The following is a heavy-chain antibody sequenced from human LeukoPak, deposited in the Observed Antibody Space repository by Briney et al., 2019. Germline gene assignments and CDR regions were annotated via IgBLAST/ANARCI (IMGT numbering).Heavy chain of an antibody. CDR2: VGSSSTFI. J-gene: IGHJ4*02. Sequence: GGSLRLSCAASGFTFSSYSMNWVRQAPGKGLEWVSSVGSSSTFIYYADSLKGRFTISRDNANNSLFLQMNSLRAEDTAFYYCIRDFDADSDDVYFWGQGTLVTVSS. V-gene: IGHV3-21*04. CDR1: GFTFSSYS. CDR3: IRDFDADSDDVYF. D-gene: IGHD2/OR15-2a*01.